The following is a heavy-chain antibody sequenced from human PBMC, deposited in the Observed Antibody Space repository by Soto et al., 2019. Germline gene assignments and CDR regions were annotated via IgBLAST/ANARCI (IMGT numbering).Heavy chain of an antibody. CDR1: GGSIISSSYY. CDR3: ARRSVEMATIYAFDI. CDR2: IYYSGST. V-gene: IGHV4-39*01. J-gene: IGHJ3*02. D-gene: IGHD5-12*01. Sequence: SGTLSLTGTVAGGSIISSSYYWNRIRQPPGKGLEWIGSIYYSGSTYYNPSLKSRVTISVDTSKNQFSLKLSSVTAADTAVYYCARRSVEMATIYAFDIWGQGTMVTVS.